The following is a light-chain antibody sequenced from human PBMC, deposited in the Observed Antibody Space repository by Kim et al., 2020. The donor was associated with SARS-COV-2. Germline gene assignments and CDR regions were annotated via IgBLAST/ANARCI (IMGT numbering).Light chain of an antibody. CDR2: YKSDSDK. CDR1: SGINVGTYK. V-gene: IGLV5-45*02. J-gene: IGLJ3*02. CDR3: MISYSGAWV. Sequence: QPVLTQPSSLSASPGASASLTCTLRSGINVGTYKIYWYQQKPGSPPQYLLRYKSDSDKHQGSGVPSRFSGSKDASANAGILLISGLQSEDEADYYCMISYSGAWVFGAGTKLTVL.